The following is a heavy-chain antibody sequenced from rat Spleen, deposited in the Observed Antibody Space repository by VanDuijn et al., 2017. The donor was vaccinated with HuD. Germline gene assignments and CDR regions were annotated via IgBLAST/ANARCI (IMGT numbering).Heavy chain of an antibody. J-gene: IGHJ4*01. V-gene: IGHV5-25*01. CDR1: GFTFTNYY. CDR3: ARPHSSHYVMDA. Sequence: EVQLVESGGGLVQPGRSLNLSCAASGFTFTNYYMAWVRQAPTKGLEWVASISPSDGSTYYIDSVKGRFTISRDNAKSTQYLQMDSLRSEDTATYYCARPHSSHYVMDAWGQGASVTVSS. CDR2: ISPSDGST. D-gene: IGHD1-8*01.